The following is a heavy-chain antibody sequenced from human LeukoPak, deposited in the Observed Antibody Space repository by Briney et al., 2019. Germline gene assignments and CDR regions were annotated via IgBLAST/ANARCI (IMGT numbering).Heavy chain of an antibody. CDR1: GFTFSSYG. J-gene: IGHJ6*03. Sequence: GGSLRLSCAASGFTFSSYGMHWVRQAPGKGLEWVAVLWYDGSNKDYTDSVKGRFTISRDNARNTLFLQMHSMRAEDTAVYYCARDIRSYYYMDVWGKGTTVTVSS. CDR2: LWYDGSNK. V-gene: IGHV3-33*01. CDR3: ARDIRSYYYMDV. D-gene: IGHD3-3*02.